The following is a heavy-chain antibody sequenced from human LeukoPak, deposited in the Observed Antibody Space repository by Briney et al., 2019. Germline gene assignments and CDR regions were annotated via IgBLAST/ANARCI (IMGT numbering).Heavy chain of an antibody. D-gene: IGHD4-17*01. CDR2: IYYSGST. CDR3: ARQSRYGDADNDY. J-gene: IGHJ4*02. V-gene: IGHV4-59*08. Sequence: SETLSLTCTVSGGSLSSYYWSWIRQPPGKGLEWIGYIYYSGSTNYNTSLKSRVTISVDTSKNQFSLKLSSVTAADTAGYYGARQSRYGDADNDYWRQGILVTVSS. CDR1: GGSLSSYY.